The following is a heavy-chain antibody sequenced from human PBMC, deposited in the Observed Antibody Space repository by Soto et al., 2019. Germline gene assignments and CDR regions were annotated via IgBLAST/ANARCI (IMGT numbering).Heavy chain of an antibody. CDR2: TYYRSKWYN. J-gene: IGHJ6*02. Sequence: QSQTLSLTCAISGDSVSSNSAAWNWIRQSPSRGLEWLGRTYYRSKWYNDYAVSVKSRITINPDTSKNQFSLQLNSVTPEDTAVYYCARDFLPGSGWNSYYYYYGMDVWGQGTTVTVSS. D-gene: IGHD1-7*01. CDR3: ARDFLPGSGWNSYYYYYGMDV. V-gene: IGHV6-1*01. CDR1: GDSVSSNSAA.